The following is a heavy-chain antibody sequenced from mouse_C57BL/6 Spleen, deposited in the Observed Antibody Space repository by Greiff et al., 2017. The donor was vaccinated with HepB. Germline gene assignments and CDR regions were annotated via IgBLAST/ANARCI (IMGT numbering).Heavy chain of an antibody. CDR2: ISYDGSN. V-gene: IGHV3-6*01. CDR3: ADGNYGAWFAY. Sequence: DVQLQESGPGLVKPSQSLSLTCSVTGYSITSGYYWNWIRQFPGNKLEWMGYISYDGSNNYNPSLKNRISITRDTSKNQFFLKLNSVTTEDTATYYCADGNYGAWFAYWGQGTLVTVSA. J-gene: IGHJ3*01. D-gene: IGHD2-1*01. CDR1: GYSITSGYY.